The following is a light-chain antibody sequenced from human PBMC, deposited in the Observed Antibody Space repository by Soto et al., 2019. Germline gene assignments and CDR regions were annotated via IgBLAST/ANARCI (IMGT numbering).Light chain of an antibody. Sequence: DIQMTQSPSSLSASVGDRGTVTCRASQSISNYLNWYQQKPGKAPKLLIYAASSMQSGVPSRFSGSGSETDLTLTISSPQSEDSATYYCQQSFSPLWTFGQGTKVEV. CDR3: QQSFSPLWT. V-gene: IGKV1-39*01. CDR2: AAS. CDR1: QSISNY. J-gene: IGKJ1*01.